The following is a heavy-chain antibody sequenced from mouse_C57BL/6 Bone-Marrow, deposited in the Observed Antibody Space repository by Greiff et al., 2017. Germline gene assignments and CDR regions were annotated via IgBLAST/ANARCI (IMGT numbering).Heavy chain of an antibody. CDR1: GYTFTSYW. D-gene: IGHD2-3*01. CDR2: IDPNRGGT. V-gene: IGHV1-72*01. CDR3: ARFGYDGYYVWFAY. Sequence: VQLQQSGAELVKPGASVKLSCKASGYTFTSYWMHWVKQRPGRGLEWIGRIDPNRGGTKYNEKFKSKATLTVDKPSSTAYMQLSSLTSEDSAVYYCARFGYDGYYVWFAYWGQGTLVTVSA. J-gene: IGHJ3*01.